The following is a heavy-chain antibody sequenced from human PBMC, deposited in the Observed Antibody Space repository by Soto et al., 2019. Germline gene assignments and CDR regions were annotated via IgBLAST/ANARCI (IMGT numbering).Heavy chain of an antibody. D-gene: IGHD3-22*01. CDR2: ISAYSGNT. CDR1: GYTFTSNG. J-gene: IGHJ6*02. V-gene: IGHV1-18*01. CDR3: ARDGYYSDTSALGDYYYGMDV. Sequence: QVQLVQSGAEVKKPGASVKVSCKASGYTFTSNGISWVRRAPGQGLEWMGWISAYSGNTNYAQKVQGRVTMTTDTSTSPAYMELRSLRSDDTAIYYCARDGYYSDTSALGDYYYGMDVWGQGTTVTVSS.